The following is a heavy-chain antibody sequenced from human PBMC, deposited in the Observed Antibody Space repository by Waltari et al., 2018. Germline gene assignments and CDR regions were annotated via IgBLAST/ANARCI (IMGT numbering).Heavy chain of an antibody. Sequence: QVQLVQSGAEVKKPGASVKISCKTSEYTFTSSYIHWVRQAPGQGLEWMGISNPMVGSTSYAQKFQCRVTMTRDTSTSTVYMELSSLRSEDTAVYYCALDTGALWMDVWGQGTTVTVSS. CDR1: EYTFTSSY. CDR2: SNPMVGST. CDR3: ALDTGALWMDV. J-gene: IGHJ6*02. V-gene: IGHV1-46*01. D-gene: IGHD2-21*01.